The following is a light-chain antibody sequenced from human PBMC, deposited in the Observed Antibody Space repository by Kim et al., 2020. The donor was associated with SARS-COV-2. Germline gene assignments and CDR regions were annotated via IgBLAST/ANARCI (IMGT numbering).Light chain of an antibody. Sequence: EVMMTQSPATLSVSPGERATLSCRASQSVRINLAWYQHKIGQAPKVLIYAASTRATGIPARFSGSGSGTEFTLTISSLQSEDFAVYYCQQYNDWPLTFGGGTKVDIK. CDR1: QSVRIN. J-gene: IGKJ4*01. V-gene: IGKV3D-15*01. CDR2: AAS. CDR3: QQYNDWPLT.